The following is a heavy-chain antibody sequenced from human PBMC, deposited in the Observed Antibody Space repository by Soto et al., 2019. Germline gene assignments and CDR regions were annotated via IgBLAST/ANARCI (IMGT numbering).Heavy chain of an antibody. CDR2: VYYTGST. V-gene: IGHV4-59*01. J-gene: IGHJ4*02. Sequence: KSSETLSLTCSVSGGSISGSYWSWIRQSPGKGLEWLGYVYYTGSTNYSHSLRSRVSISVDTSTNEFSLRLSSVTAADTAVYFCARSVAVPGAHIDYWGQGTQVTVSS. CDR3: ARSVAVPGAHIDY. D-gene: IGHD6-19*01. CDR1: GGSISGSY.